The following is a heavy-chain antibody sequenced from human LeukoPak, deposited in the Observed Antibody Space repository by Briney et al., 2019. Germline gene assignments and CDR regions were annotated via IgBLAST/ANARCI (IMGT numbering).Heavy chain of an antibody. CDR2: FDPEDGET. CDR1: GYTLTELS. CDR3: ATAGSGWYGFDY. Sequence: ASVKVSCKVSGYTLTELSMHWVRQAPGKGLEWMGGFDPEDGETIYARKFQGRVTMTEDTSTDTAYMELSSLRSEDTAVYYCATAGSGWYGFDYWGQGTLVTVSS. V-gene: IGHV1-24*01. D-gene: IGHD6-19*01. J-gene: IGHJ4*02.